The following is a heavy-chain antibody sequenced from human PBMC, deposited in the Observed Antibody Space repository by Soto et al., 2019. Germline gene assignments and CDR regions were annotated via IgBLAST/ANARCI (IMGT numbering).Heavy chain of an antibody. D-gene: IGHD3-10*01. J-gene: IGHJ4*02. V-gene: IGHV3-53*01. CDR3: ARVGAMVRGFDY. Sequence: GGSLRLSCAASGFTVSSNYMSWVRQAPGKGLEWVSVIYSGGSTYYADSVKGRFTISRDNSKNTLYLQMNSLRAGDTAVYYCARVGAMVRGFDYWGQGTLVTVSS. CDR1: GFTVSSNY. CDR2: IYSGGST.